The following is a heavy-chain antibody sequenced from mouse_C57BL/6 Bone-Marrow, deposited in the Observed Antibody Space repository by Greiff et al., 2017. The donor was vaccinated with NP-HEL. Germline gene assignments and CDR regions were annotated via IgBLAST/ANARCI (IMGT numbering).Heavy chain of an antibody. CDR1: GYAFTNYL. CDR3: ARYGVTGNYFDY. CDR2: INPGSGGT. D-gene: IGHD2-5*01. J-gene: IGHJ2*01. Sequence: VQLQQSGAELVRPGTSVKVSCKASGYAFTNYLIEWVKQRPGQGLEWIGVINPGSGGTNYNEKFKGKATLTADKSSSTAYMQLSSLTSEDSAVYFCARYGVTGNYFDYWGQGTTLTVSS. V-gene: IGHV1-54*01.